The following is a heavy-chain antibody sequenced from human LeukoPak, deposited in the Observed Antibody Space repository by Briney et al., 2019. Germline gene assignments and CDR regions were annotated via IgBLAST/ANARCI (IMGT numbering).Heavy chain of an antibody. D-gene: IGHD6-13*01. V-gene: IGHV4-59*01. CDR2: IYYSGST. Sequence: SETLSLTCTVSGGSISSYYWSWIRQPPGKGLEWIGYIYYSGSTNYNPSLKSRVTISVYTSKNQFSLKLSSVTAADTAVYYCARGGYSSSWYWSFDYWGQGTLVTVSS. CDR1: GGSISSYY. CDR3: ARGGYSSSWYWSFDY. J-gene: IGHJ4*02.